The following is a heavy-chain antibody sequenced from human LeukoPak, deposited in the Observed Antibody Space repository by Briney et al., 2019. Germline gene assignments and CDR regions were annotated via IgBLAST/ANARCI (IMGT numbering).Heavy chain of an antibody. CDR3: ANSVGDAFDI. CDR2: IRYDGSNK. D-gene: IGHD2-2*01. CDR1: GFTFSSYG. Sequence: GGSLRLSCAASGFTFSSYGMHWVRQAPGKGLEWVAFIRYDGSNKYYADSVKGRFTISRDNSKNTLHLQMNSLRAEDTAVYYCANSVGDAFDIWGQGTMVTVSS. J-gene: IGHJ3*02. V-gene: IGHV3-30*02.